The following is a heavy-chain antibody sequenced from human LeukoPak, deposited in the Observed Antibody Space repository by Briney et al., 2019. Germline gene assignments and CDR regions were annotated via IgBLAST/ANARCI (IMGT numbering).Heavy chain of an antibody. CDR3: VSTSSGDNAGGVAWDYDY. V-gene: IGHV4-38-2*02. Sequence: PSETLSLTCTVSGHSISSGYYWGWIRQPPGKGLEWIGSIYYSGITYYNPSLNSRVAISVDTSKNQFSLKLSYMTAADTAVYYCVSTSSGDNAGGVAWDYDYWGQGTLVTVSS. CDR2: IYYSGIT. D-gene: IGHD2-21*02. CDR1: GHSISSGYY. J-gene: IGHJ4*02.